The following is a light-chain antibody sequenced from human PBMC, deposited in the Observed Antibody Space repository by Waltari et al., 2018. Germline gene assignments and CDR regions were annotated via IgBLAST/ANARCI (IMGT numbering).Light chain of an antibody. CDR3: YSEADSNLGL. V-gene: IGLV3-27*01. CDR1: VLAKKS. CDR2: KDS. Sequence: SYELTQPSSVSVSPGQTARITCSGDVLAKKSVRWFQQKTGQAPVLVICKDSERPSGIPERLSGSSSGTTVTFTISGAQVEDEADYYCYSEADSNLGLSGGGTKLTVL. J-gene: IGLJ2*01.